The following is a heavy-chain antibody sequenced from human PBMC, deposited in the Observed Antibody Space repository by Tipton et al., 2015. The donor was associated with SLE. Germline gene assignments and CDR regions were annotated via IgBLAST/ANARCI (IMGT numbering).Heavy chain of an antibody. CDR1: GGSNNDYF. CDR2: LYSSGST. V-gene: IGHV4-4*09. D-gene: IGHD1-1*01. CDR3: AGIPVGQRPPLY. J-gene: IGHJ4*02. Sequence: TLSLTCLVSGGSNNDYFWTWIRQPAGKGREWIVYLYSSGSTNYNPPLRSRGTISIYTSKNQFSLRLNSGTAADTAGYYCAGIPVGQRPPLYWGQGMLVTVSS.